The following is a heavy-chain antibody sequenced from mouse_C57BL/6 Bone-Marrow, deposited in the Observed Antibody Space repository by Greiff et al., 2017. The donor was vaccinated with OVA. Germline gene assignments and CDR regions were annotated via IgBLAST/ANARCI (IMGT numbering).Heavy chain of an antibody. D-gene: IGHD1-1*01. CDR1: GYTFTDYY. CDR3: ARYTVGHVPAGFAY. CDR2: INPNNGGT. V-gene: IGHV1-26*01. Sequence: EVQLQQSGPELVKPGASVKISCKASGYTFTDYYMHWVKQSHGKSLEWIGDINPNNGGTSYNQKVKGKATLTVDNASSTAYMELLSLTSEDSAVYYCARYTVGHVPAGFAYWGKGTLVTVSA. J-gene: IGHJ3*01.